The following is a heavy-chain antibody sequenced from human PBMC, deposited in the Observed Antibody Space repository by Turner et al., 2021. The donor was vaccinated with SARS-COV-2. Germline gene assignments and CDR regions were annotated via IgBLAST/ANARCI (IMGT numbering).Heavy chain of an antibody. V-gene: IGHV1-69*14. J-gene: IGHJ3*02. Sequence: QFHLVQSGAEVKKPGSSVKLSCKASGGSFSSYAINWVRQAPGQGLEWMGVTIPIFGRTNYAQNFLGRVTITADKSTSTAYMELSSLRSEDTATYYCARETGYSSSSGYTFDIWGQGTRVTVSS. CDR3: ARETGYSSSSGYTFDI. CDR2: TIPIFGRT. CDR1: GGSFSSYA. D-gene: IGHD6-6*01.